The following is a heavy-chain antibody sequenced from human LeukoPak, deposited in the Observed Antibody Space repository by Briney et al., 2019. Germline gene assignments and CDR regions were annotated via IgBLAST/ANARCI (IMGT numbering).Heavy chain of an antibody. V-gene: IGHV3-48*03. CDR3: VRETGWLFDF. D-gene: IGHD5-12*01. CDR2: ISSGGSTI. CDR1: GFTFSSFE. Sequence: GGSLRLSCAASGFTFSSFEMKWVRQAPGKGLEWVSYISSGGSTIYYADSVKGRFTISRDNAKNSLFLQVNSLRAEDTAVYYCVRETGWLFDFWGQGTLVIVSS. J-gene: IGHJ4*02.